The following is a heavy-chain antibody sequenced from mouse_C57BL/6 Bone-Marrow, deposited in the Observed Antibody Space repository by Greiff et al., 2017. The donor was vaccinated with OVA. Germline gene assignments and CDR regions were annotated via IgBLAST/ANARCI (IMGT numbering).Heavy chain of an antibody. Sequence: QVQLQQSGAELVMPGASVKLSCKASGYTFTSYWMHWVKQRPGQGLEWIGEIDPSDSYTNYNQKFKGKSTLTVDKSSSTAYMQLSSLTSEDSAVYYCAMTSYFDYWGQGTTLTVSS. CDR3: AMTSYFDY. J-gene: IGHJ2*01. CDR1: GYTFTSYW. CDR2: IDPSDSYT. V-gene: IGHV1-69*01.